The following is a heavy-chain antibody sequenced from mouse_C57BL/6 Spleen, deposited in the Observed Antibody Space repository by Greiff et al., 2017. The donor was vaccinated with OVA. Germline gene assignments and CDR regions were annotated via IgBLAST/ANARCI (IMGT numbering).Heavy chain of an antibody. CDR2: FYPGSGSI. D-gene: IGHD1-1*01. CDR1: GYTFTEYT. CDR3: ARHEVGSSYRGYAMDY. Sequence: VQLQQSGAELVKPGASVKLSCKASGYTFTEYTIHWVKQRSGQGLEWIGWFYPGSGSIKYNEKFKDKATLTADKSSSTVHMELSRLTSEDSAVYFCARHEVGSSYRGYAMDYWGQGTSVTVSS. V-gene: IGHV1-62-2*01. J-gene: IGHJ4*01.